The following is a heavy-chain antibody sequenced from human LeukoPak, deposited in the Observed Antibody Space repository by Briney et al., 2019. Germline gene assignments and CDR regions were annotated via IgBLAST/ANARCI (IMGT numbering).Heavy chain of an antibody. CDR2: INHSGST. Sequence: KPGGSLRLSCAASGFTFSSYARSWIRQPPGKGLEWIGEINHSGSTNYNPSLKSRVTISVDTSKNQFSLKLSSVTAADTAVYYCARSDTAMSSNYYGMDVWGQGTTVTVSS. V-gene: IGHV4-34*01. CDR1: GFTFSSYA. J-gene: IGHJ6*02. CDR3: ARSDTAMSSNYYGMDV. D-gene: IGHD5-18*01.